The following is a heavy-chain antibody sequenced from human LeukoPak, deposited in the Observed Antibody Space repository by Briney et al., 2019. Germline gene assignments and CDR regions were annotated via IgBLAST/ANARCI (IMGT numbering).Heavy chain of an antibody. CDR3: ARDTPYCGGDCYSGGWFDP. Sequence: GSSVKVSCKASGGTFSSYAISWVRQAPGQGLEWMGGIIPIFGTANYAQKFQGRVTITADESTSTAYMELSSLRSEDTAVYYCARDTPYCGGDCYSGGWFDPWGQGTLVTVSS. D-gene: IGHD2-21*02. CDR1: GGTFSSYA. J-gene: IGHJ5*02. V-gene: IGHV1-69*01. CDR2: IIPIFGTA.